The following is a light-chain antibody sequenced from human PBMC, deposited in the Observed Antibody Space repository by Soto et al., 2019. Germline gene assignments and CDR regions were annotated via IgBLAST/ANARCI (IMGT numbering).Light chain of an antibody. J-gene: IGKJ1*01. V-gene: IGKV3-20*01. CDR2: GTS. CDR3: QQYGTSPQT. CDR1: QSVSSTY. Sequence: EIVLTQSPDTLSLSPGESATLSCRASQSVSSTYLAWYQQKPGQAPRLLIYGTSSRATGIPDRFSGSGSGTDFTLTISRLEPEDFAVYYCQQYGTSPQTFGQGTKVDIK.